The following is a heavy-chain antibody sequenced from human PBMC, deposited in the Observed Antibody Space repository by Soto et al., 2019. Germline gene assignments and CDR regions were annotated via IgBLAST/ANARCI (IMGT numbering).Heavy chain of an antibody. D-gene: IGHD2-2*01. J-gene: IGHJ4*02. Sequence: GGSLRLSCVASGFTFSRYVMSLVRQATGKGPEWVSTINSNGDSTYYADSVKGRFTISRDNSRNSLYLQVNSLRAEDTAVYYCARVPDLDYCSRTSCLYYFDYWGQGALVTVSS. CDR2: INSNGDST. CDR3: ARVPDLDYCSRTSCLYYFDY. V-gene: IGHV3-23*01. CDR1: GFTFSRYV.